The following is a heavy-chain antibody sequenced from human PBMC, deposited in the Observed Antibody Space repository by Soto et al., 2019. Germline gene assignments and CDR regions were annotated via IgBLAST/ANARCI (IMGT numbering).Heavy chain of an antibody. V-gene: IGHV4-38-2*01. D-gene: IGHD3-10*01. Sequence: SETLSLTCAVSGYSISSGYYWGWIRQPPGKGLEWIASIDHGGSIYYNPSLKSRLATSVDTSKNQSSLKLTSVTAADTALYYLARAAGESPHSYFASGGQGT. CDR1: GYSISSGYY. CDR3: ARAAGESPHSYFAS. J-gene: IGHJ4*02. CDR2: IDHGGSI.